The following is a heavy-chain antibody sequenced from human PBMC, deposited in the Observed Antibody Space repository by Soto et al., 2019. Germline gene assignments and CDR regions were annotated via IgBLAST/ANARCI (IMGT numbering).Heavy chain of an antibody. Sequence: PGESLKISCKSSGYSFTDYWIGWVRQMPGKGLGWMGIIYPGDSDARYSPSFQGQVTISVDTSINTAFLRWNSLTASDTAMYYCARQADYNILTGYFYYFDYWGQGSLVTVSS. CDR1: GYSFTDYW. CDR3: ARQADYNILTGYFYYFDY. D-gene: IGHD3-9*01. V-gene: IGHV5-51*01. J-gene: IGHJ4*02. CDR2: IYPGDSDA.